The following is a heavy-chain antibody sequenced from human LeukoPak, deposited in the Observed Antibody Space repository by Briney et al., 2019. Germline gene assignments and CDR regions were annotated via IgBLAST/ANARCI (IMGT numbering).Heavy chain of an antibody. V-gene: IGHV4-34*01. D-gene: IGHD2-2*01. Sequence: PSETLSLTCAVYGGSFSGYYWSWIRQPPGKGLEWIGEINHSGSTNYNPSLKSRVTISVDTSKNQFSLKLSSVTAADTAVYYCALGYCSSTSCVRAFDIWGHGTMVTVSS. J-gene: IGHJ3*02. CDR2: INHSGST. CDR3: ALGYCSSTSCVRAFDI. CDR1: GGSFSGYY.